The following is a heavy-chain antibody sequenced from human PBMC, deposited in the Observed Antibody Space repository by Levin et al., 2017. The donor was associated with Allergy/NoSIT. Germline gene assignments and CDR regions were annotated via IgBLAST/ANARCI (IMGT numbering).Heavy chain of an antibody. D-gene: IGHD2-15*01. CDR2: IYYSGST. Sequence: SETLSLTCTVSGGSISSYYWSWIRQPPGKGLEWIGYIYYSGSTNYNPSLKSRVTISVDTSKNQFSLKLSSVTAADTAVYYCASGRGYCSGGSCYDYWGQGTLVTVSS. CDR1: GGSISSYY. CDR3: ASGRGYCSGGSCYDY. J-gene: IGHJ4*02. V-gene: IGHV4-59*01.